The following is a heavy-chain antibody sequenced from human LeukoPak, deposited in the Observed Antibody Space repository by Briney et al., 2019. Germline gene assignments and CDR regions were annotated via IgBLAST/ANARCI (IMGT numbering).Heavy chain of an antibody. J-gene: IGHJ5*02. CDR3: ARVRSIMGGGYNFFDP. CDR2: MTPRFGTG. V-gene: IGHV1-69*01. Sequence: SVKVSCKAPGGTFRSKDITWVRQAPGQGLEWVGGMTPRFGTGNTAQKFQGRVAVTADESTSTVYMELTSLRSDDTALYYCARVRSIMGGGYNFFDPWGQGTQVIVSS. CDR1: GGTFRSKD. D-gene: IGHD3-16*01.